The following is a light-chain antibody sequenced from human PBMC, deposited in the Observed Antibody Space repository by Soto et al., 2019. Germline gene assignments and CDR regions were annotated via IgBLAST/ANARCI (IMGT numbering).Light chain of an antibody. J-gene: IGLJ2*01. Sequence: QSVLTQPASVSGSPGQSITISCTGTSSDVGNYNYVSWYQQHPGKAPKLMIYEVSNRPSGVSNRFSGSKSGNTASLTISGLQAEDEADYYCCSYTSSITPYVIFGGGTKLTVL. CDR3: CSYTSSITPYVI. V-gene: IGLV2-14*01. CDR1: SSDVGNYNY. CDR2: EVS.